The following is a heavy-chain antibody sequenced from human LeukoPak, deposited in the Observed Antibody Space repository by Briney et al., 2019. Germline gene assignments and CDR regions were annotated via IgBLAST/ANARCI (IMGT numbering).Heavy chain of an antibody. V-gene: IGHV1-2*02. J-gene: IGHJ4*02. CDR2: INPNSGGT. CDR3: ARVHSSAPTIHFDY. CDR1: GYTFTGYY. D-gene: IGHD6-19*01. Sequence: ASVKVSCKASGYTFTGYYMHWVRQAPGQGPEWMGWINPNSGGTNYAQKFRGRVTMTRDTSISTVYMELSRLRSDDTAVYYCARVHSSAPTIHFDYWGQGTLVTVSS.